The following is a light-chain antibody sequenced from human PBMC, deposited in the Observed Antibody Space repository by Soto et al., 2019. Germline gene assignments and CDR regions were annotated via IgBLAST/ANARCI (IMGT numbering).Light chain of an antibody. J-gene: IGKJ1*01. V-gene: IGKV1-39*01. CDR1: QSINSY. Sequence: DIQMTQSPSSLSASVGDRVTITCRASQSINSYLNWYQQKPGKAPKLLIYAASSLASGVPSRFSGSGSGTDFILTISSLRPEDFATYYCQQSYSIPWTFGQGTEVESK. CDR2: AAS. CDR3: QQSYSIPWT.